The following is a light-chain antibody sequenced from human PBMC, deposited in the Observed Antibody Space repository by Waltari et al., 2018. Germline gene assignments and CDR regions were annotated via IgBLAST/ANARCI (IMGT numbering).Light chain of an antibody. CDR2: PAS. CDR1: QGIRSF. CDR3: QHFHSYPLT. J-gene: IGKJ4*01. V-gene: IGKV1-9*01. Sequence: DIQLTQSPPFLSASVGDIVTITCRASQGIRSFLAWYQQKPGRAPKLLIYPASTLQSGVPSRFSGSGSGTDFTLTISSLQPEDFATYYCQHFHSYPLTFGGGTKVEIK.